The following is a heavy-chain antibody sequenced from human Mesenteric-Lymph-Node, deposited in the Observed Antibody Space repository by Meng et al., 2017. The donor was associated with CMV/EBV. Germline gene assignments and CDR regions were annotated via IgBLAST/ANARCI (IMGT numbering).Heavy chain of an antibody. CDR3: ARGTLGYCSSTSCYQYRNWFDP. CDR1: GYY. D-gene: IGHD2-2*01. Sequence: GYYWSWIRQPPGKGLEWIGEINHSGSTNYNPSLKSRVTISVDTSKNQFSLKLSSVTAADTAVYYCARGTLGYCSSTSCYQYRNWFDPWGQGTLVTVSS. J-gene: IGHJ5*02. CDR2: INHSGST. V-gene: IGHV4-34*01.